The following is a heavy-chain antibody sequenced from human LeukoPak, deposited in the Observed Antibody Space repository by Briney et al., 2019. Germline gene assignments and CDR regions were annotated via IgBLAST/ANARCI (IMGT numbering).Heavy chain of an antibody. CDR2: MNPNSGNT. CDR1: GYTFTSYD. J-gene: IGHJ3*02. D-gene: IGHD3-22*01. V-gene: IGHV1-8*01. CDR3: ARGHIDQYDSSGYYSDAFDI. Sequence: ASVKVSCKASGYTFTSYDINWVRQATGQGLEWMGWMNPNSGNTGYAQKFQGRVTMTRNTSISTAYMELSSLRSEDTAVYYCARGHIDQYDSSGYYSDAFDIWGQGTMVTVSS.